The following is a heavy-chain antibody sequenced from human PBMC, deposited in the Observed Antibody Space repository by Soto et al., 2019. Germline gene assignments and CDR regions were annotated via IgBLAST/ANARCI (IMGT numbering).Heavy chain of an antibody. CDR2: INHSGST. D-gene: IGHD6-19*01. CDR3: ARGSIAVAGHNWFDP. Sequence: SETLSLTCAVYGGSFSGYYWSWIRQPPGKGLEWIGEINHSGSTNYNPSLKSRVTISVDTSKNQFSLKLSSVTAADTAVYYCARGSIAVAGHNWFDPWGQGTLVTVSS. J-gene: IGHJ5*02. CDR1: GGSFSGYY. V-gene: IGHV4-34*01.